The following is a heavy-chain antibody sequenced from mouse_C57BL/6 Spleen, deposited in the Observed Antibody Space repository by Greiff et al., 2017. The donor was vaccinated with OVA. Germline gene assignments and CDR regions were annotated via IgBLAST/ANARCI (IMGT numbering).Heavy chain of an antibody. J-gene: IGHJ4*01. D-gene: IGHD4-1*01. V-gene: IGHV1-39*01. CDR3: GALNWDGAMDY. CDR1: GYSFTDYN. Sequence: VQLKQSGPELVKPGASVKISCKASGYSFTDYNMNWVKQSTGKSLEWIGEINPNYGTTSYNQKFKGKATLTVDQSSSTAYMQLNSLTSEDSAVYYCGALNWDGAMDYWGQGTSVTVSS. CDR2: INPNYGTT.